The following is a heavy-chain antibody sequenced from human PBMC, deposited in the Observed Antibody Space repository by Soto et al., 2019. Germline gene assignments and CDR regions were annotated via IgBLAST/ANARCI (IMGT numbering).Heavy chain of an antibody. CDR3: ARNQLVVVVAATPGWFDP. CDR1: GGSISSSSYY. Sequence: SETLSLTCTVSGGSISSSSYYWGWIRQPPGKGLEWIGSIYYSGSTYYNPSLKSRVTISVDTSKNQFSLKLSSVTAADTAVYYCARNQLVVVVAATPGWFDPWGQGTLVTVS. CDR2: IYYSGST. V-gene: IGHV4-39*01. J-gene: IGHJ5*02. D-gene: IGHD2-15*01.